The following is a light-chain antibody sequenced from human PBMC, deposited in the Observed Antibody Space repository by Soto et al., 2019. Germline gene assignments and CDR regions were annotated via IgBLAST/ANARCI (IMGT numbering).Light chain of an antibody. J-gene: IGKJ2*01. CDR2: DAS. CDR1: QSIRNY. V-gene: IGKV1-33*01. Sequence: DIQMTQSPSSLCAPVGDRVNITCRASQSIRNYLNGYQQKPGKAPKLLIYDASNLETGDPSRLSGSGSGTDFTFTISSLQPEDIATYYCQQYDNLPAVGQGTKVDIK. CDR3: QQYDNLPA.